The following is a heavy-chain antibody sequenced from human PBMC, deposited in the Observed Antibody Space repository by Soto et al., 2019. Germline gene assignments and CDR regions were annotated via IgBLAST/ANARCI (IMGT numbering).Heavy chain of an antibody. J-gene: IGHJ4*02. CDR1: GFTFISYA. CDR3: ARGPPDYGAYDGGLGFDY. CDR2: IWYDGSNK. Sequence: QVQLVESGGGVVQPGRSLRLSCAASGFTFISYAMTWVRQAQGRGLGGVAVIWYDGSNKYYADSVKGRFTISRDNTKNTMYLQMNSLRAEDTAVYYCARGPPDYGAYDGGLGFDYWGQGTLVTVSS. V-gene: IGHV3-33*01. D-gene: IGHD4-17*01.